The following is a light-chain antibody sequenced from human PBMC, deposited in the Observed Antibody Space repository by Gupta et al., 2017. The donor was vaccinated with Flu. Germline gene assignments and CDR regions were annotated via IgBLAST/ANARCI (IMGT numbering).Light chain of an antibody. CDR2: GAS. J-gene: IGKJ1*01. CDR1: DRVGTN. Sequence: VMTQSPATLSVFPGEAVTLSCRASDRVGTNLAWYQQRPGQAPRLLIHGASTRASGVPPRFSGGGFSTEFTLTITDLQPEDLGVYYCLQYSIWPPGMFGQGTKV. CDR3: LQYSIWPPGM. V-gene: IGKV3D-15*01.